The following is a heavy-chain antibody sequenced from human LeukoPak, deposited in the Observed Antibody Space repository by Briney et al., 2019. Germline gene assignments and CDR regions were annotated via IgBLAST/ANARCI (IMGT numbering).Heavy chain of an antibody. J-gene: IGHJ4*02. V-gene: IGHV3-74*01. D-gene: IGHD2-2*01. CDR2: INGDGSWT. CDR1: GNYL. Sequence: GGSLRLSCAASGNYLMHWVRQAPGKGLVWVSHINGDGSWTTYADSVKGRFTISKDNAKNTVYLQMNNLRAEDTAVYYCVSFYGTYWGRGTLVTVSS. CDR3: VSFYGTY.